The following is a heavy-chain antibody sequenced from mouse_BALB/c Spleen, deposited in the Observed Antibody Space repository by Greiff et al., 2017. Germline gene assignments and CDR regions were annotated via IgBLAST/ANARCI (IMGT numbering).Heavy chain of an antibody. V-gene: IGHV1-87*01. D-gene: IGHD2-3*01. CDR2: IYPGDGDT. Sequence: QVQLQQSGAELARPGASVKLSCKASGYTFTSYWMQWVKQRPGQGLEWIGAIYPGDGDTRYTQKFKGKATLTADKSSSTAYMQLSSLASEDSAVYYCATEGYDGYFAWFAYWGQGTLVTVSA. J-gene: IGHJ3*01. CDR3: ATEGYDGYFAWFAY. CDR1: GYTFTSYW.